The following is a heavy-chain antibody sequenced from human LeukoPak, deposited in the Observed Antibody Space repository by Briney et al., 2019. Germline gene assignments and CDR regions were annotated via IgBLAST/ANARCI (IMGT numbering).Heavy chain of an antibody. V-gene: IGHV4-61*02. J-gene: IGHJ5*02. Sequence: SETPSLTCTVSGGSINRGAYFWSWIRQPAGKALEWIGRIYTSGNTKYNPSLKSRVTLSVDTSKNQFSLKLTSVTAADTAVYYCARGSLSSGWPGWFDPWGQGTLVTVSS. CDR3: ARGSLSSGWPGWFDP. D-gene: IGHD6-19*01. CDR2: IYTSGNT. CDR1: GGSINRGAYF.